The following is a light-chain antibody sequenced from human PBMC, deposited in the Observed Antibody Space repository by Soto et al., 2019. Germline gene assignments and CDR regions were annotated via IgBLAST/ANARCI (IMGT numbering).Light chain of an antibody. CDR1: QGISSY. V-gene: IGKV1-9*01. CDR3: QQLNSYPIT. CDR2: DVF. Sequence: DIQLTQSPSFLSASVGDRVTITCRASQGISSYLAWYQQKPGKAPKLLIYDVFALQSGVPSRFSGNGSGTEFTLTISSLQPEDFATYYCQQLNSYPITFGQGTRLEI. J-gene: IGKJ5*01.